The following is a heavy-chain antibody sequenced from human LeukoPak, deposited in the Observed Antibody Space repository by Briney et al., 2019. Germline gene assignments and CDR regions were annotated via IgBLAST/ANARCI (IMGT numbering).Heavy chain of an antibody. CDR2: IKSKTDGGTT. V-gene: IGHV3-15*01. CDR3: TTDSLQRYYYGSGNGAY. D-gene: IGHD3-10*01. Sequence: PGGSLRLSCAASGFTVSGIYMTWVRLAPEKGLEWVGRIKSKTDGGTTDYAAPVKGRFTISRDDSKNTLYLQMNSLKTEDTAVYYCTTDSLQRYYYGSGNGAYWGQGTLVTVSS. CDR1: GFTVSGIY. J-gene: IGHJ4*02.